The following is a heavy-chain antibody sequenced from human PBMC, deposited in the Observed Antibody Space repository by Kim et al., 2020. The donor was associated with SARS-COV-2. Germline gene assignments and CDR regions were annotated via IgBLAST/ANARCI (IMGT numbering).Heavy chain of an antibody. V-gene: IGHV4-4*02. CDR1: GGSISSSNW. CDR2: IYHSGST. CDR3: ARIFPLRYFDSSGWFDP. D-gene: IGHD3-9*01. J-gene: IGHJ5*02. Sequence: SETLSHTCAVSGGSISSSNWWSWVRQPPGKGLEWIGEIYHSGSTNYNPSLKSRVTISVDKSKNRFSLKLSSVTAADTAVYYCARIFPLRYFDSSGWFDPWGQGTLVTVSS.